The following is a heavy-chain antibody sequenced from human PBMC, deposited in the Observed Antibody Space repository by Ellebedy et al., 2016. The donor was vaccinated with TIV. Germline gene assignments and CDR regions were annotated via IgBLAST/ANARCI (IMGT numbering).Heavy chain of an antibody. V-gene: IGHV4-59*12. Sequence: SETLSLXXTVSGGSISSYYWSWIRQPPGKGLEWIGYIYYSGSTNYNPSLKSRVTISVDTSKNQFSLKLSSVTAADTAVYYCAREGGLRSDYWGQGTLVTVSS. CDR2: IYYSGST. CDR1: GGSISSYY. D-gene: IGHD3-16*01. J-gene: IGHJ4*02. CDR3: AREGGLRSDY.